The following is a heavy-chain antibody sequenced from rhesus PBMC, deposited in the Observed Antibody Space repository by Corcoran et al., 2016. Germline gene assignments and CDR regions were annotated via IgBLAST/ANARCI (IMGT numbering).Heavy chain of an antibody. CDR1: GYSISSGYY. J-gene: IGHJ4*01. CDR3: ARLEIQWVQSWDY. Sequence: QVQLQESGPGLVKPSETLSLTCAVSGYSISSGYYWGWIRQPPGKGLEYIGYISGSSGSTYYNPSLKSRVTISKDTSKNQFSLKLSSVTAEDTAVYYCARLEIQWVQSWDYWGQGVLVTVSS. D-gene: IGHD5-24*01. V-gene: IGHV4-99*01. CDR2: ISGSSGST.